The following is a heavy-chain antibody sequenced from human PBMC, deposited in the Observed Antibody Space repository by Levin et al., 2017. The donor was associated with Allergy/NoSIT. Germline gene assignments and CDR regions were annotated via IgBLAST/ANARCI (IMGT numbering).Heavy chain of an antibody. V-gene: IGHV1-46*01. J-gene: IGHJ6*03. CDR1: GYTFTSYY. CDR2: INPSGGST. D-gene: IGHD2-8*02. CDR3: ARAVAGLVVSGDYYYYMDV. Sequence: ASVKVSCKASGYTFTSYYMHWVRQAPGQGLEWMGIINPSGGSTSYAQKFQGRVTMTRDTSTSTVYMELSSLRSEDTAVYYCARAVAGLVVSGDYYYYMDVWGKGTTVTVSS.